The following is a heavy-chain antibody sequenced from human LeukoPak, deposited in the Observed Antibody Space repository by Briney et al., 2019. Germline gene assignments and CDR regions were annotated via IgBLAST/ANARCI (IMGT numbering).Heavy chain of an antibody. CDR2: IYYSGST. D-gene: IGHD5-24*01. V-gene: IGHV4-61*01. CDR3: ARDGVEMATIIH. J-gene: IGHJ4*02. Sequence: SETLSLTCTVSGGSVSSGSYYWSWIRQPPGKGLEWIGYIYYSGSTNYNPSLKSRVTISVDTSKNQFSLKLSSVTAADTAVYCCARDGVEMATIIHWGQGTLVTVSS. CDR1: GGSVSSGSYY.